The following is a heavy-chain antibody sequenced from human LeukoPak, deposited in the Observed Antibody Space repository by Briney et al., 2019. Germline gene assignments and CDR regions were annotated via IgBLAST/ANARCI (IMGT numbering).Heavy chain of an antibody. CDR2: INHSGST. Sequence: SETLTLTCAVYGGSFSGYYWSWIRQPPGKGLEWIGEINHSGSTNYNPSLKSRVTISVNTSKNQFSLKLSSVTAADTAVYYCARESGYYYYMDVWGKGTTVTVSS. CDR3: ARESGYYYYMDV. D-gene: IGHD3-10*01. CDR1: GGSFSGYY. J-gene: IGHJ6*03. V-gene: IGHV4-34*01.